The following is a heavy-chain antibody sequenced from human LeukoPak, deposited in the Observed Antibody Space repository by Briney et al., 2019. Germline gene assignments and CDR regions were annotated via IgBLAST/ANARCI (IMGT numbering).Heavy chain of an antibody. D-gene: IGHD4-23*01. CDR2: TSAYNGNT. V-gene: IGHV1-18*01. CDR3: ASGYGGNSGWYYYYGMDV. Sequence: ASVKVSCKASGYTFTSYGISWVRQAPGQGLEWMGWTSAYNGNTNYAQKLQGRVTMTTDTSTSTAYMELRSLRSDDTAVYYCASGYGGNSGWYYYYGMDVWGQGTTVTVSS. CDR1: GYTFTSYG. J-gene: IGHJ6*02.